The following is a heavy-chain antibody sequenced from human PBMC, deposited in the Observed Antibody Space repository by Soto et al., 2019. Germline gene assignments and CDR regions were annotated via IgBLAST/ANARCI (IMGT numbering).Heavy chain of an antibody. Sequence: GGSLRLSCAASGFTFSSYSMNWVRQAPGKGLEWVSSISSSSSYIYYADSVKGRFTISRDNAKNSLYLQMNSLRAEDTAVYYCARDPPCSSTSCYHIPRGGRGYMDVWGKGTTVTVSS. V-gene: IGHV3-21*01. CDR2: ISSSSSYI. D-gene: IGHD2-2*01. CDR1: GFTFSSYS. J-gene: IGHJ6*03. CDR3: ARDPPCSSTSCYHIPRGGRGYMDV.